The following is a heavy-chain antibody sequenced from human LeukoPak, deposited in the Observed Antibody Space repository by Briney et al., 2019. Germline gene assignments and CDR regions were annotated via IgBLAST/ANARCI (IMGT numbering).Heavy chain of an antibody. D-gene: IGHD1-26*01. CDR1: RFTFSRDW. CDR3: AKRSGSYRSYDY. Sequence: GGSLRLSCAASRFTFSRDWMHWVRQAPGKGLEWVSVISGSGGATYYADSVKGRFTISRDNSKNSLYLQMSSLRAEDTAVYYCAKRSGSYRSYDYWGQGTLVTVSS. V-gene: IGHV3-23*01. J-gene: IGHJ4*02. CDR2: ISGSGGAT.